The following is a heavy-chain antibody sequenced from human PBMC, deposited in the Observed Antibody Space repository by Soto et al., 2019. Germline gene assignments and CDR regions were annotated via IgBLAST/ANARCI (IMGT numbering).Heavy chain of an antibody. CDR1: GGTFSSYA. D-gene: IGHD3-10*01. CDR3: AAFDGSGSYYNGHFDY. J-gene: IGHJ4*02. CDR2: IIPIFGTA. Sequence: ASVKVSCKASGGTFSSYAISWVRQAPGQGLEWMGGIIPIFGTANYAQKFQGRVTITADESTSTAYMELSSLRSEDTAVYYCAAFDGSGSYYNGHFDYWPGNPGYRLL. V-gene: IGHV1-69*13.